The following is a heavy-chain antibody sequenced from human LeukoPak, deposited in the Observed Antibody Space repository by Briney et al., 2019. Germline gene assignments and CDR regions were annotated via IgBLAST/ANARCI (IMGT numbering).Heavy chain of an antibody. Sequence: PSETLSLTCTVSGYSISSGYYWGWIRQPPGKGLEWIGSIYHSGSTYYNPSLKSRVTISVDTSKNQFSLKLSSVTAADTAVYYCASGSLKGVVNWFDPWGQGTLVTISS. V-gene: IGHV4-38-2*02. CDR2: IYHSGST. CDR3: ASGSLKGVVNWFDP. CDR1: GYSISSGYY. J-gene: IGHJ5*02. D-gene: IGHD3-3*01.